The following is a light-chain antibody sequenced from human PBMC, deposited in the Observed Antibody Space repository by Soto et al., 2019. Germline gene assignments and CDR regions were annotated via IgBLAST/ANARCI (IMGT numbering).Light chain of an antibody. CDR3: CSYAGSYTWV. CDR1: SSDVGGYNS. V-gene: IGLV2-11*01. J-gene: IGLJ3*02. Sequence: QSALTQPRSVSGSPGQSVTISCTGTSSDVGGYNSVSWYQHHPGKAPKLMIYDVRKRPSGVPDRFSGSKFGSTASLTISGLQAEDEADYYCCSYAGSYTWVFGGGTKVTVL. CDR2: DVR.